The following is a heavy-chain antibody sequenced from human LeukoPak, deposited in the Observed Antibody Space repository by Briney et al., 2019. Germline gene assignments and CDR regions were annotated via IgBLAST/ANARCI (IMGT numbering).Heavy chain of an antibody. V-gene: IGHV1-2*02. CDR2: INPNSGGT. CDR3: ARDRVGYSYGYGVRARGYFDL. CDR1: GYTFTGYY. Sequence: ASVKVSCKASGYTFTGYYMHWVRQAPEQGLGWMGWINPNSGGTNYAQKFQGRVTMTRDTSISTAYMELRSLRSDDTAVYYCARDRVGYSYGYGVRARGYFDLWGRGTLVTVSS. J-gene: IGHJ2*01. D-gene: IGHD5-18*01.